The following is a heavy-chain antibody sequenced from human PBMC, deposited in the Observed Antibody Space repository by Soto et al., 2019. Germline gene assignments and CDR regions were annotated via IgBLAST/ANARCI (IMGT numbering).Heavy chain of an antibody. CDR3: ARVYCSGGSCYSVDF. Sequence: GGSLRLSCTASGFTFSTYAMSWVRQAPGKGLEWVSYISSSSSTTNYADSVKGRFTISRDNAKNTLYLQMNSLRADDTAVYYCARVYCSGGSCYSVDFWGQGTLVTVSS. D-gene: IGHD2-15*01. J-gene: IGHJ4*02. CDR2: ISSSSSTT. CDR1: GFTFSTYA. V-gene: IGHV3-48*04.